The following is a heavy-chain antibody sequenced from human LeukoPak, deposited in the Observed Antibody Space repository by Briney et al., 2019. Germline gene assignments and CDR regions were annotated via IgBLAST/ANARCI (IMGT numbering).Heavy chain of an antibody. CDR1: GFDFSTYE. V-gene: IGHV3-48*03. J-gene: IGHJ5*02. CDR3: ARGDPHADL. CDR2: ITISGHTK. Sequence: GGSLRLSCAASGFDFSTYEMNWVRQAPGKGLEWIADITISGHTKNYVDSVKGRFTISRDNARTSLYLQMNSLRVEDTGVYYCARGDPHADLWGQGTLVTVSP.